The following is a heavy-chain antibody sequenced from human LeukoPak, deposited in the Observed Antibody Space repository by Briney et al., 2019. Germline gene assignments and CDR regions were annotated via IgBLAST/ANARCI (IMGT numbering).Heavy chain of an antibody. J-gene: IGHJ4*02. CDR1: GFTFSSYS. Sequence: GGSLRLSCAASGFTFSSYSMNWVRQAPGKGLEWVSYISSSSTIYYADSVKGRFTISRDNAKNSLYLQMNSLRAEDTAVYYCARLGFRGGDYWGQGTLVTVSS. V-gene: IGHV3-48*01. D-gene: IGHD3-16*01. CDR3: ARLGFRGGDY. CDR2: ISSSSTI.